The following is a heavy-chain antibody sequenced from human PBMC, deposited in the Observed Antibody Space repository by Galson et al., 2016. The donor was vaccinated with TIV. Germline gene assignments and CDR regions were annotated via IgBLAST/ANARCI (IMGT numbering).Heavy chain of an antibody. D-gene: IGHD3-22*01. CDR1: GYTFRNYG. V-gene: IGHV1-18*04. CDR2: ISPYNGDT. CDR3: ACDRGSMTMILVVDCHYGMNV. J-gene: IGHJ6*02. Sequence: SVKVSCKASGYTFRNYGFSWVRQAPGQGLEWLGWISPYNGDTNYAHNLRGRLTMTTDSSTTTATMELRSLRSDDTAVYFCACDRGSMTMILVVDCHYGMNVWGQGTTVTVSS.